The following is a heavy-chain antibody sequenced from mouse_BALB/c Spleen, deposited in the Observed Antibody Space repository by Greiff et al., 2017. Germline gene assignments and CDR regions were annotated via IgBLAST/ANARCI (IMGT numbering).Heavy chain of an antibody. D-gene: IGHD2-1*01. V-gene: IGHV1-12*01. CDR2: IYPGNGDT. Sequence: QVQLQQPGAELVKPGASVKMSCKASGYTFTSYNMHWVKQTPGQGLEWIGAIYPGNGDTSYNQKFKGKATLTADKSSSTAYMQLSSLTSEDSAVYYCARGGNYVAMDYWGQGTSVTVSS. CDR3: ARGGNYVAMDY. CDR1: GYTFTSYN. J-gene: IGHJ4*01.